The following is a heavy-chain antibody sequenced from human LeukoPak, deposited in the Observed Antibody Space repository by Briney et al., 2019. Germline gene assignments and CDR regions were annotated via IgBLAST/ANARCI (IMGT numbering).Heavy chain of an antibody. Sequence: GGSLRLSCAASGFTFDDYGMSWVRQAPGKGLEWVSGINWNGGSTGYADSVKGRFTISRDNAKNSLYLQMNSLRAEDTAVYYCARDTRYYDSSGYYLGYWGQGTLVTVSS. V-gene: IGHV3-20*04. D-gene: IGHD3-22*01. CDR2: INWNGGST. CDR3: ARDTRYYDSSGYYLGY. CDR1: GFTFDDYG. J-gene: IGHJ4*02.